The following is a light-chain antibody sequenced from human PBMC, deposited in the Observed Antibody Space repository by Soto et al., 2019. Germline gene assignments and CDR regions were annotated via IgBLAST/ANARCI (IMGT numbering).Light chain of an antibody. J-gene: IGKJ2*02. V-gene: IGKV1-9*01. CDR1: QGLNSY. Sequence: DVQLTQSPSFLSASVGDRVTITCRASQGLNSYLAWYQQKPGTAPKLLISAASTLQSGVPSRFSGSGSGTEFTLTISSLQPEDFATYYCQQLNSYPRTFGQGTKLEIK. CDR3: QQLNSYPRT. CDR2: AAS.